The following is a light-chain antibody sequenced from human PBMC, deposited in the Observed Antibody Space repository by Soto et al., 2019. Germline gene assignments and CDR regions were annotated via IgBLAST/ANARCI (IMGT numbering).Light chain of an antibody. CDR1: QDISNY. CDR3: QQYANHIFT. Sequence: DIQMTQSPSSLSASVGDRVTITCQASQDISNYLNWYQQKPGKATKLLIYDASNLETGVPSRFSGSGSGTDFTFTISSLQPEDIATYYCQQYANHIFTFGPGTKVDIK. J-gene: IGKJ3*01. V-gene: IGKV1-33*01. CDR2: DAS.